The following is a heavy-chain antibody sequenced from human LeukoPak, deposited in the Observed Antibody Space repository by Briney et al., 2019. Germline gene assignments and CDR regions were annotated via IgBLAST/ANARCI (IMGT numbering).Heavy chain of an antibody. CDR1: GGTFRSYA. D-gene: IGHD3-22*01. Sequence: ASVKVSCKASGGTFRSYAISWVRQAPGQGLEWMGGIIPIFGTANYAQKFQGRVTITADESTSTAYMELSSLRSEYTAVYYCAREDRAYYYDSSGYYFDAFDIWGQGTMVTVSS. J-gene: IGHJ3*02. CDR3: AREDRAYYYDSSGYYFDAFDI. V-gene: IGHV1-69*13. CDR2: IIPIFGTA.